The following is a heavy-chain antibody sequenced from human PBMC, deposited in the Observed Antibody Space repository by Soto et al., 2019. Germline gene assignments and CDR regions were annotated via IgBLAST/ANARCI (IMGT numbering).Heavy chain of an antibody. Sequence: PVGSLRLSCAASGFTFSSYAMHWVRRTPGKGLECVALISYDGINKYYADSVKGRFTVSRDNSKSTLYLQMNSLSAEDTAVYYCVKDGVSGWSDYFFDYWGQGTLVTVSS. V-gene: IGHV3-30*18. CDR2: ISYDGINK. CDR1: GFTFSSYA. J-gene: IGHJ4*02. D-gene: IGHD6-19*01. CDR3: VKDGVSGWSDYFFDY.